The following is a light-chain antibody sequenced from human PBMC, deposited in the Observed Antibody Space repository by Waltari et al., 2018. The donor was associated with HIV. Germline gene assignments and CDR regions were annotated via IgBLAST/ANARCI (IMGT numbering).Light chain of an antibody. CDR1: SSNIGAGYD. CDR3: QSFDSSLTTSGVI. Sequence: QSVLTQPPSVSGAPGQRVTISCTGSSSNIGAGYDVHWYQQLPGTAPKLLIYANSNRPSGLPDRFSGSKSGSSASLAITGLQAEDEAHYYCQSFDSSLTTSGVIFGGGTKLTVL. CDR2: ANS. J-gene: IGLJ2*01. V-gene: IGLV1-40*01.